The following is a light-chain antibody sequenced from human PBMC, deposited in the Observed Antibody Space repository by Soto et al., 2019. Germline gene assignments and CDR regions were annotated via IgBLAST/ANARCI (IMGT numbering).Light chain of an antibody. CDR1: SSDVGGYNY. Sequence: QSALTQPASVSGSPGQSITISCTGTSSDVGGYNYVSWYQQHPGKAPKLMIYDVSNRPSGVSNRSSGSKSGNTASLTISGLQAEDEADYYCSSYTSSSIYVVFGGGTKLTVL. J-gene: IGLJ2*01. V-gene: IGLV2-14*01. CDR2: DVS. CDR3: SSYTSSSIYVV.